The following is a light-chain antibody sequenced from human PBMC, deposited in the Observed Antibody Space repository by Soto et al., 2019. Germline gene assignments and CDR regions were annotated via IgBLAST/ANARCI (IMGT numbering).Light chain of an antibody. Sequence: DIQMTQSPSSLSASVGDRVTITCRASQSISIYLNWYQQKPGIAPKLLIYSACSLQSGVPSRFSGSGSGTDFTLTISSLQPEDFAPYSCQQSHTTPWTFGQGTKVEIK. J-gene: IGKJ1*01. CDR1: QSISIY. CDR2: SAC. V-gene: IGKV1-39*01. CDR3: QQSHTTPWT.